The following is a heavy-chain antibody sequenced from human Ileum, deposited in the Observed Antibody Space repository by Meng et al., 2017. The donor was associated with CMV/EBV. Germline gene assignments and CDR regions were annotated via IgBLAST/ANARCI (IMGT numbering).Heavy chain of an antibody. CDR3: AREGGGWYFDS. CDR2: VYSSGST. J-gene: IGHJ4*02. Sequence: QVQLEESGPGLVKPSETLSLTCTVSGGSISGYYWSWIRQPATKGLEWIGRVYSSGSTDYNPSLQSRVTMSVDTSKNQFSLRLRSVTAADTAVYFCAREGGGWYFDSWGQGTLVTVSS. V-gene: IGHV4-4*07. CDR1: GGSISGYY. D-gene: IGHD6-19*01.